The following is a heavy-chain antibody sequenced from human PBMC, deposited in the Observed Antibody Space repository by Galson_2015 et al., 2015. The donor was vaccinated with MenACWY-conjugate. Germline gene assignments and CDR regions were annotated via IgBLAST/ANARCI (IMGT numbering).Heavy chain of an antibody. V-gene: IGHV4-59*01. CDR2: IYYSGST. J-gene: IGHJ2*01. CDR1: GGSISSSY. Sequence: SETLSLTCTVSGGSISSSYWSWIRQPPGKGLEWIGYIYYSGSTNYNPSLKSRVTISVDTSKNQFSLKLSSVTAADTAVYYCARVGVATIHWYFDLWGRGTLVTVSS. D-gene: IGHD5-24*01. CDR3: ARVGVATIHWYFDL.